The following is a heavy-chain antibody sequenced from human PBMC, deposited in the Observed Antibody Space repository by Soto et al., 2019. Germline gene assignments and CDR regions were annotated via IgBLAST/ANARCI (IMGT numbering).Heavy chain of an antibody. CDR1: GFSFSYYA. CDR2: ISYDGSNK. CDR3: AKTGRDYGDSPNDY. V-gene: IGHV3-30*18. J-gene: IGHJ4*02. Sequence: QVQLVESGGGVVQPGRSLRLSCAASGFSFSYYAMHWVRGAPGKGLEWVALISYDGSNKFYADSVKGRFTISRDNSKNTLYLQMNGLRTEDTAVYYCAKTGRDYGDSPNDYWGRGTLVTVSS. D-gene: IGHD4-17*01.